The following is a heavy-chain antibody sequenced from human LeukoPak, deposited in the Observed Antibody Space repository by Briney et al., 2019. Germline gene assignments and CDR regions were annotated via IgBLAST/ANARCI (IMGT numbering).Heavy chain of an antibody. CDR1: GGTFSSYA. J-gene: IGHJ4*02. Sequence: SVKVSCKASGGTFSSYAISWVRQAPGQGLEWMGGIIPIFGTANYVQKFQGRVTITTDESTSTAYMELSSLRSEDTAVYYCARDVAHYGSGTNGYFDYWGQGTLVTVSS. V-gene: IGHV1-69*05. CDR2: IIPIFGTA. D-gene: IGHD3-10*01. CDR3: ARDVAHYGSGTNGYFDY.